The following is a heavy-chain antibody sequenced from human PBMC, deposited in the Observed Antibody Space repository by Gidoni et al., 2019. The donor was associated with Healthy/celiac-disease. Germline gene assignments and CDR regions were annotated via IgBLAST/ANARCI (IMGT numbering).Heavy chain of an antibody. V-gene: IGHV3-15*01. J-gene: IGHJ4*02. CDR3: TTEGGLDGYNSWILFDY. D-gene: IGHD5-12*01. Sequence: EVRLVESGGVLVKPGGSLRLSCAASGFTFSNAWMSWVRQAPGKGLEWVGRIKSKTDGGTTDYAAPVKGRFTISRDDSKNTLYLQMNSLKTEDTAVYYCTTEGGLDGYNSWILFDYWGQGTLVTVSS. CDR1: GFTFSNAW. CDR2: IKSKTDGGTT.